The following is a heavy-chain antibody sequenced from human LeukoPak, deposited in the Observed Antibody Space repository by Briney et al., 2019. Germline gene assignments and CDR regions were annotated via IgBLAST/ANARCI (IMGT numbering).Heavy chain of an antibody. CDR1: GGTFSSYT. CDR3: ARMGSGWYYFDY. Sequence: SVKVSCKASGGTFSSYTISWVRQAPGQGLEWMGRIIPILGIANYAQKFQGRVTITADKSTSTAYMELSSLRSEDTAVYYCARMGSGWYYFDYWGQGTLVTVSS. CDR2: IIPILGIA. J-gene: IGHJ4*02. D-gene: IGHD6-19*01. V-gene: IGHV1-69*02.